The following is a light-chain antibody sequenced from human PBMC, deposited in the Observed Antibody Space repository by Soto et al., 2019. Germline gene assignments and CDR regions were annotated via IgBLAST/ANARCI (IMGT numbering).Light chain of an antibody. J-gene: IGKJ1*01. V-gene: IGKV3D-15*01. Sequence: EIVMTQSPGTLSVSPGERATLSCRASQSVDSNFAWYQHRRGQAPRLXIYAASTRETGIPGRFSGSGAGTEFSRTISSLQSEDFAVYYCQQYNYWTRTFGQGTQVDIK. CDR2: AAS. CDR3: QQYNYWTRT. CDR1: QSVDSN.